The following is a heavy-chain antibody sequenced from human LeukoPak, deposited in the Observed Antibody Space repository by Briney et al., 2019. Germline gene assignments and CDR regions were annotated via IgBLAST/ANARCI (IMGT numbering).Heavy chain of an antibody. CDR3: AKENTAMALDY. CDR2: ISYDGSNK. D-gene: IGHD5-18*01. J-gene: IGHJ4*02. Sequence: GGSLRPSCAASGFTFSSYGMHWVRQAPGKGLEWVAVISYDGSNKYYTDSVKGRFTISRDNSKNTLYLQMNSLRAEDTAVYYCAKENTAMALDYWGQGTLVTVSS. CDR1: GFTFSSYG. V-gene: IGHV3-30*18.